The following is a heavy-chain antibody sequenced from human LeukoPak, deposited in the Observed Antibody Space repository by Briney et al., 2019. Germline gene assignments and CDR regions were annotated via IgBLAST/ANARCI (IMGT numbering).Heavy chain of an antibody. V-gene: IGHV3-43*02. Sequence: GGSLRLSCAASGFTFSSYAMHSVRQAPGKGLEWVSLISGDGGSTYYADSVKGRFTISRDNSKNSLYLQMNSLRTEDTALYYCAKDWGAYYDSSGFYSGDFDYWGQGTLVTVSS. D-gene: IGHD3-22*01. CDR3: AKDWGAYYDSSGFYSGDFDY. J-gene: IGHJ4*02. CDR2: ISGDGGST. CDR1: GFTFSSYA.